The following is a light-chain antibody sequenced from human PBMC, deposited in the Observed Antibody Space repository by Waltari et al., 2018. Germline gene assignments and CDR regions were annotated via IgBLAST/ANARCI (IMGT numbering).Light chain of an antibody. CDR3: LEHDNFPTHT. CDR1: QDIDDE. Sequence: ETTLTQSPAFMSATPRDKVNISCRASQDIDDEMNWYQQKPGEGAIFIIQEANTLVPGIPPRFSGSRYGTDFTLTINNIQSEDVASYFCLEHDNFPTHTFGQGTKLEIK. J-gene: IGKJ2*01. V-gene: IGKV5-2*01. CDR2: EAN.